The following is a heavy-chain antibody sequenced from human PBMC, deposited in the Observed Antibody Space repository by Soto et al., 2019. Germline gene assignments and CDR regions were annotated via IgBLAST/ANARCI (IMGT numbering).Heavy chain of an antibody. CDR3: ARGPNHYGRVFDY. Sequence: PSETLSLTCAVYGGSFSAYYWSWIRQPPGKGLEWIGEINHSGSTNYNPSLKSRVTISVDTSKNQFSLKLSSVTAADTAVYYCARGPNHYGRVFDYWGQGTLVTVSS. V-gene: IGHV4-34*01. CDR1: GGSFSAYY. D-gene: IGHD4-17*01. J-gene: IGHJ4*02. CDR2: INHSGST.